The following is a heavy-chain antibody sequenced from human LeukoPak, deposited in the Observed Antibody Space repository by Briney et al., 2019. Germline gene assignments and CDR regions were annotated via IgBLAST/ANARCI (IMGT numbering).Heavy chain of an antibody. CDR2: ISSSGSTI. D-gene: IGHD3-3*01. Sequence: GGSLRLSCAASGFTFSDYYMSWIRQAPGKGLEWVSYISSSGSTIYYADSVKGRFTNSRDNAKNSLYLQMNSLRAEDTAVYYCARDRSLDFWSGGGAFDIWGQGTMVTVSS. V-gene: IGHV3-11*04. CDR1: GFTFSDYY. CDR3: ARDRSLDFWSGGGAFDI. J-gene: IGHJ3*02.